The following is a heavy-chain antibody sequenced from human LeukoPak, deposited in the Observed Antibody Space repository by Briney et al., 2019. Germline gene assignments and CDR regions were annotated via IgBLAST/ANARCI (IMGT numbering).Heavy chain of an antibody. J-gene: IGHJ3*02. CDR1: GGSVSSGSYY. CDR2: IYYSGST. V-gene: IGHV4-61*01. Sequence: SETLSLTCTVSGGSVSSGSYYWSWIRQPPGKGLEWIGYIYYSGSTNYNPSPKSRVTISVDTSKNQFSLKLSSVTAADTAVYYCARAAERDYGDPDAFDIWGQGTMVTVSS. CDR3: ARAAERDYGDPDAFDI. D-gene: IGHD4-17*01.